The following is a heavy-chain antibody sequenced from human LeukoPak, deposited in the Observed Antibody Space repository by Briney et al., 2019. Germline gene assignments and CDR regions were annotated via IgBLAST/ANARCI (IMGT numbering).Heavy chain of an antibody. V-gene: IGHV4-61*02. CDR3: ARDSSGTSDY. J-gene: IGHJ4*02. Sequence: SETLSLTCTVSGGSISSSTYYWSWIRQPAGKGLEWIGRIYTSGSTNYNPSLKSRVTMSVDTSKNQFSLKLSSVTAADTAVYYCARDSSGTSDYWGQGTLVTVSS. D-gene: IGHD6-19*01. CDR2: IYTSGST. CDR1: GGSISSSTYY.